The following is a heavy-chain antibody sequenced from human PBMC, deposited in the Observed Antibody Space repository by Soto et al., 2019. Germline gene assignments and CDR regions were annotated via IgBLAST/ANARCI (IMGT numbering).Heavy chain of an antibody. J-gene: IGHJ6*02. V-gene: IGHV3-30*18. Sequence: GGSLRLSCAASGFTFSTYGMHWVRQAPGKGLEWVAVISYDGSNKYYADSVKGRFTISRDNSKNTLYLQMNSLRAEDTAVFYCAKDTYYDFWSGYYYYYGMDVWGRGTTVTVSS. D-gene: IGHD3-3*01. CDR3: AKDTYYDFWSGYYYYYGMDV. CDR2: ISYDGSNK. CDR1: GFTFSTYG.